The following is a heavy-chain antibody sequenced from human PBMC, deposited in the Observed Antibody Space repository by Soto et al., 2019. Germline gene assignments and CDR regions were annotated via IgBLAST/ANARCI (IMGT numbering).Heavy chain of an antibody. CDR1: GFTVSSNY. V-gene: IGHV3-66*04. J-gene: IGHJ4*02. CDR3: ARHGYSYGGGYFEY. Sequence: EVQLVESGGGLVQPGGSLRLSCAASGFTVSSNYMSWVRQAPGKGLEWVSVIYSGGSAYYAESVKGRFTISRDNSKNTLYLRMNSLRAEDTAVYYCARHGYSYGGGYFEYWGQGTLVTVSS. CDR2: IYSGGSA. D-gene: IGHD5-18*01.